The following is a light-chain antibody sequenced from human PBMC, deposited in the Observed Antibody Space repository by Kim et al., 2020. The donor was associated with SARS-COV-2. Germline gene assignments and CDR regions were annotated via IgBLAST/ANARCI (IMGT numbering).Light chain of an antibody. CDR3: QSSDSSGVV. J-gene: IGLJ2*01. CDR2: KNS. CDR1: AFPKQD. Sequence: SVSPGQTARSTVSGEAFPKQDGYWYQQKPGQAPVVVIYKNSERPSGIPERFAGASSGTTVTLTISGVQAEDEADYYCQSSDSSGVVFGGGTQLTVL. V-gene: IGLV3-25*03.